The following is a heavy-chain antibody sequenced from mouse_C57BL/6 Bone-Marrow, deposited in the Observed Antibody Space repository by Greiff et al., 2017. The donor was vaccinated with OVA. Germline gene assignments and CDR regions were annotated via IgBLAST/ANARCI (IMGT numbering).Heavy chain of an antibody. CDR1: GYTFTDYE. CDR2: IDPETGGT. V-gene: IGHV1-15*01. Sequence: QVQLQQSGAELVRPGASVTLSCKASGYTFTDYEMHWVKQTPVHGLEWIGAIDPETGGTAYNQKFKGKAILTAEKSSSTAYMELRSLTSEDSAVYYCTRSAGSSLDYWGQGTTLTVSS. J-gene: IGHJ2*01. CDR3: TRSAGSSLDY. D-gene: IGHD1-1*01.